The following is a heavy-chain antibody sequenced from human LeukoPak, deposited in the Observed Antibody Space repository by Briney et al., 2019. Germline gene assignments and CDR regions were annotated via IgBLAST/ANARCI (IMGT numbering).Heavy chain of an antibody. CDR3: ARVVRWLAPFDY. CDR2: IYSGVST. Sequence: GGSLRLSCVASGFTVSSNYMSWVRQAPGKGLEWVSLIYSGVSTYYADSVKGRFIISRDNSKNTLYLQMNSLRAEDTAVYYCARVVRWLAPFDYWGQGTLVTVSS. D-gene: IGHD6-19*01. V-gene: IGHV3-66*01. CDR1: GFTVSSNY. J-gene: IGHJ4*02.